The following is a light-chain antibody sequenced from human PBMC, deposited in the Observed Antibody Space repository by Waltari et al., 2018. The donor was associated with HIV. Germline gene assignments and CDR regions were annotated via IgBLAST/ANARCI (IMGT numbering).Light chain of an antibody. CDR1: QSISSY. CDR3: QQTYSTPDT. V-gene: IGKV1-39*01. Sequence: DIQMTQSPSSLSASAGDRVTITCRASQSISSYLNWYQQKPGKAPKLLIYAASSLQSGVPSRFSGSGSGTDFTLTISSLQPGDFATYYCQQTYSTPDTFGQGTKLEIK. J-gene: IGKJ2*01. CDR2: AAS.